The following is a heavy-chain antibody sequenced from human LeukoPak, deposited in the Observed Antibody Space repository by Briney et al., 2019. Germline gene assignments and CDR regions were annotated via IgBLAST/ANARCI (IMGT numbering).Heavy chain of an antibody. D-gene: IGHD2-21*01. J-gene: IGHJ3*01. Sequence: GRSLRLSCAASGFTFSSYAMNWVRQAPGKGLEWVSYISNSAILYADSVKGRFTISRDNARNALYLQMNSLRAEDTAVYYCAINGCYRGVCAFDVWGQGTMVTVSS. CDR1: GFTFSSYA. CDR3: AINGCYRGVCAFDV. CDR2: ISNSAI. V-gene: IGHV3-48*01.